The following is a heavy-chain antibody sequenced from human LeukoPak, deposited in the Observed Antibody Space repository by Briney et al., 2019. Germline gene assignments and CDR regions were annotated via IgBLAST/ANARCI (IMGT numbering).Heavy chain of an antibody. V-gene: IGHV3-66*01. D-gene: IGHD3-10*01. CDR1: GLTVSSNY. J-gene: IGHJ6*03. CDR2: IYSGGST. Sequence: GGSLRLSCAASGLTVSSNYMSWVRQAPGKGLEWVSVIYSGGSTYYADSVKGRFTISGDNSKNTLYLQMNSLRAEDTAVYYCAKDGGLLWFGELPRTFYYMDVWGKGTTVTVSS. CDR3: AKDGGLLWFGELPRTFYYMDV.